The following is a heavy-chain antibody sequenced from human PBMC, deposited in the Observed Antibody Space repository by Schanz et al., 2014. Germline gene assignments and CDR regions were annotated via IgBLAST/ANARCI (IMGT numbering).Heavy chain of an antibody. D-gene: IGHD6-19*01. CDR1: GFTFSSYG. CDR2: MSWNAGSL. CDR3: VRDKKGFVAVAGRAPFDY. Sequence: VHLVESGGGVVQPGRSLRLSCAASGFTFSSYGMHWVRQAPGRGLEWVSGMSWNAGSLGYGDSVKGRFTISRDNAKNSLYLQMNSLRAEDTALYYCVRDKKGFVAVAGRAPFDYWGQGTLXTVSS. J-gene: IGHJ4*02. V-gene: IGHV3-9*01.